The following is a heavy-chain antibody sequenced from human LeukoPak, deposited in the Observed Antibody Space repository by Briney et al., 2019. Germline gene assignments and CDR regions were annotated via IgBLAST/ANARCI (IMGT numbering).Heavy chain of an antibody. Sequence: SVKVSCKASGGTFSSYAISWVRQAPGQGLEWMGGIIPIFGTANYAQKFQGRVTITTDESTSTAYMELSSLRSEDTAVYYCARTGMVRGNYYYYYYMDVWGKGTTVTVSS. CDR1: GGTFSSYA. J-gene: IGHJ6*03. CDR3: ARTGMVRGNYYYYYYMDV. D-gene: IGHD3-10*01. CDR2: IIPIFGTA. V-gene: IGHV1-69*05.